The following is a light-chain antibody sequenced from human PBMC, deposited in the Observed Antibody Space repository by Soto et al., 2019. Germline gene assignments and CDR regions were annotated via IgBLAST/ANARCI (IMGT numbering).Light chain of an antibody. CDR1: QSISSW. Sequence: DIQMTQSPSTLSASVGDRVTITCRASQSISSWLAWYQQKPGKAPKLLIYDASSLESGVPSRFSGSGSGTEFTLTISSLQHDDFATYYCQQYNSYSPTFGQGTKADIK. CDR3: QQYNSYSPT. V-gene: IGKV1-5*01. J-gene: IGKJ1*01. CDR2: DAS.